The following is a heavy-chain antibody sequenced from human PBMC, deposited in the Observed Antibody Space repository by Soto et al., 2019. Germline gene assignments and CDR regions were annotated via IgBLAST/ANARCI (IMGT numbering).Heavy chain of an antibody. D-gene: IGHD3-10*01. CDR3: ARVWFGELLYLAY. CDR2: ISYDGSNK. J-gene: IGHJ4*02. V-gene: IGHV3-30-3*01. CDR1: GFTFSSYA. Sequence: QVQLVESGGGVVQPGRSLRLSCAASGFTFSSYAMHWVRQAPGKGLEWVAVISYDGSNKYYADSVKGRFTLSRDNSKNTGYLQMNSLRAEDTAVYYCARVWFGELLYLAYWGQGTLVNVSS.